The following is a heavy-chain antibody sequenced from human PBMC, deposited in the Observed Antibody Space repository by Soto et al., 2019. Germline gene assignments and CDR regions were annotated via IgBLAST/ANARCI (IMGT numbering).Heavy chain of an antibody. CDR1: GFTFTSSA. CDR2: IVVGSGNT. D-gene: IGHD1-7*01. Sequence: ASVKVSCKASGFTFTSSAVQWVRQARGQRLEWIGWIVVGSGNTNYAQKFQERVTITRDMSTSTAYRELSSLRSEDTAVYYCAAEGGSRSDTSELSSGHYFDYWGQGTLVTVSS. V-gene: IGHV1-58*01. J-gene: IGHJ4*02. CDR3: AAEGGSRSDTSELSSGHYFDY.